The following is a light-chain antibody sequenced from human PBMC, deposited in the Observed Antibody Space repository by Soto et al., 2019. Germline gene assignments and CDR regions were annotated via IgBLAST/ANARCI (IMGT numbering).Light chain of an antibody. J-gene: IGKJ1*01. CDR3: QQYSSSRT. CDR1: QSVSSSY. Sequence: EIVLTQSPGTLSLSPGERATLSCRASQSVSSSYLGWYQQKPGQAPRLLIQGSISRATGLPGQFSGRGCWNGFPPTINRLEAEDFAVYYRQQYSSSRTFGQGTKVDNK. V-gene: IGKV3-20*01. CDR2: GSI.